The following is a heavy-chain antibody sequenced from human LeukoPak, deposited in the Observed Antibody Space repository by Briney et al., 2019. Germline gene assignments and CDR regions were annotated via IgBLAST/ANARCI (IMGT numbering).Heavy chain of an antibody. V-gene: IGHV3-21*01. CDR1: GFTFSSYS. Sequence: GGSLRLSCAASGFTFSSYSMNWVRQAPGKGLEWVSSISSSSSYIYYADSAKGRFTISRDNAKNSLYLQMNSLRAEDTAVYYCARDSNWTPFDYWGQGTLVTVSS. CDR2: ISSSSSYI. CDR3: ARDSNWTPFDY. D-gene: IGHD1-1*01. J-gene: IGHJ4*02.